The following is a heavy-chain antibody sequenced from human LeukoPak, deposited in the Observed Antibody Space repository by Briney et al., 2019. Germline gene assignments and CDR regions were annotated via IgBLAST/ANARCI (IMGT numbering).Heavy chain of an antibody. J-gene: IGHJ5*02. CDR3: ARGGRNYYGSGSYTPNWFDP. Sequence: SETLSLTCTVSGGSISSYYWSWIRQPPGKGLEWIGYIYYSGSTNYNPSLKSRVTISVDTSENQFSLKLSSVTAADTAVYYCARGGRNYYGSGSYTPNWFDPWGQGTLVTVSS. D-gene: IGHD3-10*01. V-gene: IGHV4-59*01. CDR1: GGSISSYY. CDR2: IYYSGST.